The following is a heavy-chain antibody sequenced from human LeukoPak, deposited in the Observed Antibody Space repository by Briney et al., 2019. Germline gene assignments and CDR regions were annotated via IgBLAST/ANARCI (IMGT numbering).Heavy chain of an antibody. CDR2: IKNDGSHT. D-gene: IGHD3-22*01. J-gene: IGHJ4*02. Sequence: GGSLRLSCAASGFTLSSYWMHWVRQAPGKGLVWVSRIKNDGSHTDYADSVKGRFTLSRDNAKNTLYLQMNSLRAEDTAVYYCAKWGPPYYDSSGYAPYFDYWGQGTLVTVSS. CDR3: AKWGPPYYDSSGYAPYFDY. V-gene: IGHV3-74*01. CDR1: GFTLSSYW.